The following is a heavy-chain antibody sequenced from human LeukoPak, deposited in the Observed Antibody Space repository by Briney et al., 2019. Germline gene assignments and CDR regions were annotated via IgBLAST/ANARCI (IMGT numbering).Heavy chain of an antibody. CDR1: GGSISSGDYY. CDR2: IYYSGST. J-gene: IGHJ3*02. Sequence: SETLSLTCAVSGGSISSGDYYWRWLRQHPGKGLEWIGYIYYSGSTYYNPSLKSRVTISVDTSKNQFSLKLSSVTAADTAVYYCARLYTSFRAFDIWGQGTMVTVSS. V-gene: IGHV4-31*11. CDR3: ARLYTSFRAFDI. D-gene: IGHD6-6*01.